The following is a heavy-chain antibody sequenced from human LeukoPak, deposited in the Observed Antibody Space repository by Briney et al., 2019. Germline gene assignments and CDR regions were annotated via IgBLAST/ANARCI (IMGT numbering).Heavy chain of an antibody. Sequence: SETLSLTCSVSGGSMFSYYWNWIRQPPGKGLEWIGYIYSNGITKYSPSLRSRATISFATSRNQFSLRLTSVTAADTAIYYCARRAYYDSSGYHPTPGYFDLWGRGTLVTVSS. CDR3: ARRAYYDSSGYHPTPGYFDL. J-gene: IGHJ2*01. CDR2: IYSNGIT. CDR1: GGSMFSYY. V-gene: IGHV4-4*08. D-gene: IGHD3-22*01.